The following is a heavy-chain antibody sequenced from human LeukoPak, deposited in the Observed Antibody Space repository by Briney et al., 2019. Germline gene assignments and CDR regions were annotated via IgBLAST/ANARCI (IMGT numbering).Heavy chain of an antibody. CDR2: IYHSGST. D-gene: IGHD4-17*01. J-gene: IGHJ3*02. V-gene: IGHV4-4*02. Sequence: PSGSLSLTCAVSGGSISSSNWWSWVRPPPGKGLEGIGEIYHSGSTNYNPSLKSRVTISVDKSKNQFSLKLSSVTAADTAVYYCARDGLTTVTTSDAFDIWGQGTMVTVSS. CDR3: ARDGLTTVTTSDAFDI. CDR1: GGSISSSNW.